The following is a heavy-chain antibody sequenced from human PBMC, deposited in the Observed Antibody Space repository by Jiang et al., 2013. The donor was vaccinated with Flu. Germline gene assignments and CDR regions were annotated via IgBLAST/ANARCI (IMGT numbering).Heavy chain of an antibody. Sequence: SGYTFTSYYMHWVRQAPGQGLEWMGIINPSGGSTSYAQKFQGRVTMTRDTSISTAYMELSRLRSDDTAVYYCARGGLDDILTGYYAHFDPWGQGTLVTVSS. CDR2: INPSGGST. J-gene: IGHJ5*02. CDR1: GYTFTSYY. V-gene: IGHV1-46*01. CDR3: ARGGLDDILTGYYAHFDP. D-gene: IGHD3-9*01.